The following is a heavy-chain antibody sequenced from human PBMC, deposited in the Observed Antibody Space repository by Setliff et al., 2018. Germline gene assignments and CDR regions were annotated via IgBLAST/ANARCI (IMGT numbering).Heavy chain of an antibody. CDR1: GGSFSGYY. J-gene: IGHJ3*02. CDR3: ARGGYCSGGSCLYGAFDI. D-gene: IGHD2-15*01. Sequence: SETLSLTCAVYGGSFSGYYWSWIRQPPGKGLEWIGEINHSGSTNYNPSLKSRVTISVDRSKNQFSLKLSSVTAADTAVYYCARGGYCSGGSCLYGAFDIWGQGTMVTVSS. V-gene: IGHV4-34*01. CDR2: INHSGST.